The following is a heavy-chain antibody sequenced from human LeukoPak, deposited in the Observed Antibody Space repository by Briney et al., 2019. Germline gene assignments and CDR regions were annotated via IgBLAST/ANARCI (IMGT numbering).Heavy chain of an antibody. CDR3: ARGSSGWFRRVYNWFDP. Sequence: KTSETLSLTCAVYGGSFSGYYWSWIRQPPGKGLEWIGEINHSGSTNYNPSLKSRVTISVDTSKNQFSLELSSVTAADTAVYYCARGSSGWFRRVYNWFDPWGQGTLVTVSS. CDR1: GGSFSGYY. D-gene: IGHD6-19*01. V-gene: IGHV4-34*01. CDR2: INHSGST. J-gene: IGHJ5*02.